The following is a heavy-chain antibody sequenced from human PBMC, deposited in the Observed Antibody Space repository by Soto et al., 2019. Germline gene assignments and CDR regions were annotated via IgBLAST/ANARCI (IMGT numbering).Heavy chain of an antibody. D-gene: IGHD6-13*01. CDR2: ITPFNGNT. V-gene: IGHV1-45*02. CDR1: GYTFTYRY. Sequence: ASVKVSCKASGYTFTYRYLHWVRQAPGQALEWMGWITPFNGNTNYAQKFQDRVTITRDRSMSTAYMELSSLRSEDTAMYYCARSLGVAAAGARGDYYGMDVWGQGTTVTVSS. J-gene: IGHJ6*02. CDR3: ARSLGVAAAGARGDYYGMDV.